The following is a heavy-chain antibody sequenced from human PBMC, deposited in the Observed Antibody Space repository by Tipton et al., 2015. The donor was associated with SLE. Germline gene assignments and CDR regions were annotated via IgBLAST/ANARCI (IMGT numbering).Heavy chain of an antibody. CDR2: ISWNSGTM. CDR3: ARGGIAAHLWFDP. J-gene: IGHJ5*02. D-gene: IGHD6-13*01. V-gene: IGHV3-9*01. CDR1: GFTFDDYA. Sequence: SLRLSCAASGFTFDDYAMHWVRQVPGKGLEWVSGISWNSGTMGYADSVKGRFTISRDNAKNSLFLQMNSLRPEDTALYYCARGGIAAHLWFDPWGQGTLVTVSS.